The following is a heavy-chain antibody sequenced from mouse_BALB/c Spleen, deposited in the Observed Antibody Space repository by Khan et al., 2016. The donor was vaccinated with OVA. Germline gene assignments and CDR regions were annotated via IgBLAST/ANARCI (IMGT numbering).Heavy chain of an antibody. CDR2: INPHIGET. Sequence: EVQLQQSGPELVKPGASVKISCKASGYSFTGYFMNWVMQSHGKSLEWIGRINPHIGETFYNQKFVGKATLTVDESSSTANMALRSLASEDSAVYFCARKNGSDFDYWGQGTTLTVSS. CDR3: ARKNGSDFDY. J-gene: IGHJ2*01. D-gene: IGHD1-1*01. V-gene: IGHV1-20*02. CDR1: GYSFTGYF.